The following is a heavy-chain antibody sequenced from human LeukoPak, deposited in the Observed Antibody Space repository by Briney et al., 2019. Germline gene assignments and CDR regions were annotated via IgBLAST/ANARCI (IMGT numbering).Heavy chain of an antibody. V-gene: IGHV1-46*01. CDR2: INPSGGST. J-gene: IGHJ4*02. CDR1: GYTFTSYY. Sequence: ASVKVSCKASGYTFTSYYIHWVRQAPGQGLEWMGIINPSGGSTSYAQKFQGRVTMTRDTSTSTVYMELSSLRSEDTAVYYCARAEIAVAGPDYWGQGTLVTVSS. CDR3: ARAEIAVAGPDY. D-gene: IGHD6-19*01.